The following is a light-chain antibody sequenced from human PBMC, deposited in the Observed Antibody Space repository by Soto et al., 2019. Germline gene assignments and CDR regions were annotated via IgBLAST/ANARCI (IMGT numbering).Light chain of an antibody. CDR1: QTVNTW. CDR2: DAS. J-gene: IGKJ4*01. CDR3: QQSYSTPLT. Sequence: DIQLTQSPSTLSASVGERVTITCRASQTVNTWLAWYQHKPGKAPKLLIYDASVLETGVPSRFSGFSSGTEFTLTISSLQPEDFATYYCQQSYSTPLTFGGGTKVEI. V-gene: IGKV1-5*01.